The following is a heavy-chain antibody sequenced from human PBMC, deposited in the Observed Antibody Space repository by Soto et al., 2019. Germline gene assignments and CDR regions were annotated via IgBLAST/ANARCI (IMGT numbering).Heavy chain of an antibody. Sequence: QVPLVQSGAEVKKPGASVKVSCKASGYTFTSYGISWVRQAPGQGLEWMGWISAYNGNTNYAQKLQGRVTMTTDTSTSTAYMELRSLRSDDTAVYYCARALNYYDSSGPFDYWGQGTLVTVSS. CDR2: ISAYNGNT. J-gene: IGHJ4*02. CDR3: ARALNYYDSSGPFDY. V-gene: IGHV1-18*01. D-gene: IGHD3-22*01. CDR1: GYTFTSYG.